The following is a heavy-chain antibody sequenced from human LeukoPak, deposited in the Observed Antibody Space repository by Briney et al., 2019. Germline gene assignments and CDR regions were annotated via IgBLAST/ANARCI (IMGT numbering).Heavy chain of an antibody. V-gene: IGHV3-7*01. J-gene: IGHJ4*02. CDR3: ARHSRGSPIDD. D-gene: IGHD2-15*01. CDR2: IRQDGSDK. Sequence: GGSLRLSCAASGFTFNSYWMSWVRQAPEKGPEWLANIRQDGSDKQYVDSVKGRFTISRDNAKNSLYLQMNSLSAEDTAVNYCARHSRGSPIDDWGQGTLVTVSS. CDR1: GFTFNSYW.